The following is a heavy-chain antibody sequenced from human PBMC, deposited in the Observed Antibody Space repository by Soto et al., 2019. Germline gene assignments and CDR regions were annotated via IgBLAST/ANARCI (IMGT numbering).Heavy chain of an antibody. CDR3: AICRNSSGPKNWFDS. D-gene: IGHD6-25*01. Sequence: PSETLSLTCAVYGGSFSGYYWSWIRQPPGKGLEWIGEINHSGSTNYNPSLKSRVTISVDTSKNQFSLKLSSVTAADTAVYYCAICRNSSGPKNWFDSWGPGILVTVSS. J-gene: IGHJ5*01. V-gene: IGHV4-34*01. CDR2: INHSGST. CDR1: GGSFSGYY.